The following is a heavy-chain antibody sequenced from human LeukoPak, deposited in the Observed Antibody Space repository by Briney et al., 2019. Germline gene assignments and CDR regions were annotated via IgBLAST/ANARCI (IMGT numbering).Heavy chain of an antibody. CDR2: INNDGSST. CDR3: ARDSFVTISGGWNWFDP. J-gene: IGHJ5*02. CDR1: GFTFGSFW. Sequence: GGSLRLSCAASGFTFGSFWMHWVRQAPGKGLVWVSRINNDGSSTAYADSVKGRFTISRDNAKNTLYLQMNSLRAEDTAVYYCARDSFVTISGGWNWFDPWGQGTLVTVSS. D-gene: IGHD3-3*01. V-gene: IGHV3-74*01.